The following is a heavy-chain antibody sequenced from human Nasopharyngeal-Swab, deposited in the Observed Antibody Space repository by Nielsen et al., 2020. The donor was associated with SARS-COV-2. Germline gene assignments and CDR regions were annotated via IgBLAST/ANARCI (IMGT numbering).Heavy chain of an antibody. CDR2: ISYDGSNK. CDR3: ARTYDSSGYWVWYYYYGMDV. D-gene: IGHD3-22*01. CDR1: AFTFSSYA. Sequence: GESLKISCAASAFTFSSYAMHWVRQAPGKGLEWVAVISYDGSNKYYADSVKGRFTISRDNSKNTLYLQMNSLRAEDTAVYYCARTYDSSGYWVWYYYYGMDVWGQGTTVTVSS. J-gene: IGHJ6*02. V-gene: IGHV3-30-3*01.